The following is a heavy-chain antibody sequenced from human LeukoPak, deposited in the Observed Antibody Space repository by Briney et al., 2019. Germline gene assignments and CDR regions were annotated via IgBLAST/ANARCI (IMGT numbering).Heavy chain of an antibody. Sequence: GGSLRLSYAASGFTFDDYAMHWVRQAPGKGLEWVSGISWNSGSIGYADSVKGRFTISRDNAKNSLYLQMNSLRAEDTAVYYCARGGSYLSAFDIWGQGTMVTVSS. CDR1: GFTFDDYA. D-gene: IGHD1-26*01. J-gene: IGHJ3*02. CDR3: ARGGSYLSAFDI. CDR2: ISWNSGSI. V-gene: IGHV3-9*01.